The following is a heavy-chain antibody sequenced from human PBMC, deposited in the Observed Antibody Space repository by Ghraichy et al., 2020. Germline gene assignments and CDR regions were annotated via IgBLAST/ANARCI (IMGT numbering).Heavy chain of an antibody. Sequence: GGSLRLSCAASGISVNRQIMIWVRQPPGKGLEWVSLIHSGGSTLYSDSLKSSFTISRNNNRNTLYLQMNSLRVEDTAGYYCATRREASSGCDVWGQGTTVTVSS. CDR3: ATRREASSGCDV. V-gene: IGHV3-66*01. CDR2: IHSGGST. CDR1: GISVNRQI. J-gene: IGHJ3*01. D-gene: IGHD3-22*01.